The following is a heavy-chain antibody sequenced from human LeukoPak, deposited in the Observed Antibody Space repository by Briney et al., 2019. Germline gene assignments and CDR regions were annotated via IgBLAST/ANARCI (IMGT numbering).Heavy chain of an antibody. CDR1: GFTFSSYP. CDR2: TTSSGGT. D-gene: IGHD4-17*01. V-gene: IGHV3-23*01. CDR3: AKEDYRDHTTGFDS. J-gene: IGHJ5*01. Sequence: GGSLRLSCAASGFTFSSYPVSWVRQAPGRGLEWVSATTSSGGTYYIPSVRGRFIVSRDNSRNTLYLQMNGLTAEDTAIYYCAKEDYRDHTTGFDSWGQGTLVTVSS.